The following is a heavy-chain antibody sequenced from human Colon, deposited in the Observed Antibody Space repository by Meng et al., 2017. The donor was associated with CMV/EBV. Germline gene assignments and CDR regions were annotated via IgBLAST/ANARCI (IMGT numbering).Heavy chain of an antibody. CDR3: ARPNPGSSSWGYAFDI. D-gene: IGHD6-13*01. CDR1: GYTFTSYD. Sequence: ASVHVSCKASGYTFTSYDINWVRQATGQGLEWMGWMNPNSGNTGYAQKFQGRVTMTRNTSISTAYMELSSLRSEDTAVYYCARPNPGSSSWGYAFDIWGQGTMVTVSS. CDR2: MNPNSGNT. V-gene: IGHV1-8*01. J-gene: IGHJ3*02.